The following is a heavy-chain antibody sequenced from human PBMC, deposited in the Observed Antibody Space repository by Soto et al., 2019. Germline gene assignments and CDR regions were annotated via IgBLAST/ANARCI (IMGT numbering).Heavy chain of an antibody. J-gene: IGHJ4*02. CDR2: ISHGGST. Sequence: QVQLQESGPGLVKPSGTVSLICAVSGGSISSRNWWSWVRQPPGKGLEWIGEISHGGSTNYNPSLKSRVTISEDKSKNQFSLKLTSMTAADTAVYYCASLGTAATTFDYWGQGTLVTVSS. D-gene: IGHD1-7*01. CDR3: ASLGTAATTFDY. CDR1: GGSISSRNW. V-gene: IGHV4-4*02.